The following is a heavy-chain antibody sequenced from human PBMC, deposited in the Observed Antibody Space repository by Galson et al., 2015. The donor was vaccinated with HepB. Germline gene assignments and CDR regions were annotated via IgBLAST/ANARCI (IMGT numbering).Heavy chain of an antibody. CDR2: VWHDGSNK. CDR1: GFTFSTYA. D-gene: IGHD5-18*01. Sequence: SLRLSCAASGFTFSTYAMHWVRQAPGKGLEWVAVVWHDGSNKYYADSVRGRFTISRDNSKDTLYLQMNSLGDKDTAVYYCARWRLNTYGSLGFYFDYSGQGTLVTVSS. J-gene: IGHJ4*02. CDR3: ARWRLNTYGSLGFYFDY. V-gene: IGHV3-33*01.